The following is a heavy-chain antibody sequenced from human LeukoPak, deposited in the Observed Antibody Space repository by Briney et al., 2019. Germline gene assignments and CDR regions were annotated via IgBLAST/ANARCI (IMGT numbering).Heavy chain of an antibody. Sequence: SETLSLTCTVSGDSISSYYWTWIRQPAGKGLDWTGRIYTSGTTNYNPSLKSRVTISVDKSKNQLSLNLSSVTAADTAVYYCARERPNRAGILDYWGQGTLVTVSS. V-gene: IGHV4-4*07. CDR3: ARERPNRAGILDY. CDR1: GDSISSYY. J-gene: IGHJ4*02. CDR2: IYTSGTT. D-gene: IGHD1-14*01.